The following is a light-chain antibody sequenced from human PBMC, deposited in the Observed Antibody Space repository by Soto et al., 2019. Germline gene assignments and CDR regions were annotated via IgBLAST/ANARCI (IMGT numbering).Light chain of an antibody. V-gene: IGKV3-20*01. CDR2: VAS. CDR1: QSVSSNY. Sequence: EIVLTQSPGTLSLSPGERATLSCRASQSVSSNYLAWYQQKPGQAPRVLIYVASSRATGIPDRFSGSGSGKDFALTISRLEPEDFAVYYCQQYGSSLITFGQGTRLEIK. J-gene: IGKJ5*01. CDR3: QQYGSSLIT.